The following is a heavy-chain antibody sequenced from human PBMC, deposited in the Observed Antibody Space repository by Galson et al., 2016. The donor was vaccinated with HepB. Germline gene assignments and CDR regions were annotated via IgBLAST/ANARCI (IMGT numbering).Heavy chain of an antibody. CDR2: IKTKTDGGTT. CDR3: LRGGGSRGPFDI. V-gene: IGHV3-15*07. J-gene: IGHJ3*02. CDR1: GFTFSNAW. Sequence: SLRLSCAASGFTFSNAWMNWVRQAPGKGLEWVGRIKTKTDGGTTDYATPVKGRVTISRDDSKNTLFLQMNSLKTEDTAVYYCLRGGGSRGPFDICGQGTMVTVSS. D-gene: IGHD2-15*01.